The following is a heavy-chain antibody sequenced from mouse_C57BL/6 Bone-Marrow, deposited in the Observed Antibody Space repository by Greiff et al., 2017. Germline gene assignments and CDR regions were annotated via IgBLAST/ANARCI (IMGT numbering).Heavy chain of an antibody. V-gene: IGHV1-80*01. J-gene: IGHJ3*01. Sequence: VQRVESGAELVKPGASVKISCKASGYAFSSYWMNWVKQRPGKGLEWIGQIYPGDGDTNYNGKFKGKATLTADKSSSTAYMQLSSLTSEDSAVYFCASEANWGFAYWGQGTLVTVSA. CDR2: IYPGDGDT. D-gene: IGHD4-1*01. CDR3: ASEANWGFAY. CDR1: GYAFSSYW.